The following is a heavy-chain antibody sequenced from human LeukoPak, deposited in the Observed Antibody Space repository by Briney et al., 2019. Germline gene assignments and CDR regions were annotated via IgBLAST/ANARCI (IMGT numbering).Heavy chain of an antibody. CDR1: GGSISSSRYY. Sequence: SETLSLTCTVSGGSISSSRYYWGWIRQPPGKGLEWIGEIYHSGSTNYNPSLKSRVTISVDKSKNQFSLKLSSVTAADTAVYYCARRGAAGTSPHYNWFDPWGQGTLVTVSS. CDR2: IYHSGST. V-gene: IGHV4-39*07. CDR3: ARRGAAGTSPHYNWFDP. D-gene: IGHD6-13*01. J-gene: IGHJ5*02.